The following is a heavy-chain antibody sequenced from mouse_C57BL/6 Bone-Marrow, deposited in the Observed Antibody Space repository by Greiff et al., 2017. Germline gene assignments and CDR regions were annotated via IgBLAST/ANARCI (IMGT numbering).Heavy chain of an antibody. CDR1: GYTFTSYW. Sequence: VQLQQSGAELVKPGASVKMSCKASGYTFTSYWITWVKQRPGQGLEWIGDIYPGSGSTNYNEKFKSKATLTVDTSSSTAYMQLSSLTSEDSAVYYCALGYYGSSLYAMDYWGQGTSVTVSS. CDR2: IYPGSGST. D-gene: IGHD1-1*01. J-gene: IGHJ4*01. CDR3: ALGYYGSSLYAMDY. V-gene: IGHV1-55*01.